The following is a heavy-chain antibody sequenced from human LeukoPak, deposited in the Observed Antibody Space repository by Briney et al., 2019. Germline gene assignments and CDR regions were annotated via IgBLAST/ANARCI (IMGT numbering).Heavy chain of an antibody. J-gene: IGHJ4*02. CDR2: ISGSGGST. CDR1: GFTFSSYA. D-gene: IGHD3-22*01. V-gene: IGHV3-23*01. Sequence: PGGSLRLSCAASGFTFSSYAMSWVRQAPGKGLQWVSAISGSGGSTYYADSVKGRFAISRDNSKNTLYLQINSLRAEDTAVYYCAKRDDSSGYYGEAFLNWGQGTLVTVSS. CDR3: AKRDDSSGYYGEAFLN.